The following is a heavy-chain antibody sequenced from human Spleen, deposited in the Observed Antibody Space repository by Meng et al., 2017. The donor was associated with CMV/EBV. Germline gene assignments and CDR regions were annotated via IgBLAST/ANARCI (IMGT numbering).Heavy chain of an antibody. CDR3: ARGKYTGGYYPLDY. D-gene: IGHD3-22*01. Sequence: QVQLQGAGPGRVKAPETLSLICAVSGGSICSGNRCIWVRQPPGKGLEWIGEINHRGTTNYTPPLKSRVTISVDTSKNQFSLKLSSVTAADTAVYYCARGKYTGGYYPLDYWGQGTLVTVSS. CDR1: GGSICSGNR. CDR2: INHRGTT. J-gene: IGHJ4*02. V-gene: IGHV4-4*03.